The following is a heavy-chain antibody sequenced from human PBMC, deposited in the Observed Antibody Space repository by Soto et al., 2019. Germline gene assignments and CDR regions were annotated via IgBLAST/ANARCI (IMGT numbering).Heavy chain of an antibody. CDR3: ASDRDTGSLSHEYFQH. CDR2: IIPIFGTA. Sequence: QVQLVQSGAEVKKPGSSVKVSCKASGGTFSSYAISWVRQAPGQGLEWMGGIIPIFGTANYAQKFQGRVTITADESTSTAYMELSSLRSEDTAVYSCASDRDTGSLSHEYFQHWGQGTLVTVSS. CDR1: GGTFSSYA. D-gene: IGHD5-18*01. J-gene: IGHJ1*01. V-gene: IGHV1-69*01.